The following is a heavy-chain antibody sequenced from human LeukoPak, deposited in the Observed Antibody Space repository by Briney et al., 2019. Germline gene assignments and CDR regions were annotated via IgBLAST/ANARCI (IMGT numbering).Heavy chain of an antibody. J-gene: IGHJ5*02. V-gene: IGHV3-48*04. CDR1: GFTFSSYS. Sequence: GGSLRLSCAASGFTFSSYSMNWVRQAPGKGLEWVSYVSSSSSTIYYADSVKGRFTISRDNAKNSLYLQTNSLRAEDTAVYYCARSNTSPGWFDPWGQGTLVTVSS. D-gene: IGHD2/OR15-2a*01. CDR2: VSSSSSTI. CDR3: ARSNTSPGWFDP.